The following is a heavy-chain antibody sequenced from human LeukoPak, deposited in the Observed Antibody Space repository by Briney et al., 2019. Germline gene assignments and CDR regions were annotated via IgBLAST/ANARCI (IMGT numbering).Heavy chain of an antibody. Sequence: PSETLSLTCAVYGGSFSGYYWSWIRQPPGKGLEWIGEINHSGSTNYNPSLKSRVTISVDTSKNQFSLKLSSVTAADTAVYYCARGGSSGDPWYYYYGMDVWGQGTTVTVSS. CDR3: ARGGSSGDPWYYYYGMDV. CDR1: GGSFSGYY. V-gene: IGHV4-34*01. D-gene: IGHD6-6*01. J-gene: IGHJ6*02. CDR2: INHSGST.